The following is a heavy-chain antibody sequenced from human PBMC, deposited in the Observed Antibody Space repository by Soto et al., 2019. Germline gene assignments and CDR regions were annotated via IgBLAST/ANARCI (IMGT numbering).Heavy chain of an antibody. CDR1: GGSISSGENY. D-gene: IGHD3-22*01. CDR3: AAPSGYYWVHDY. Sequence: QVQLQESGPGLVKPSQTLSLTCSVSGGSISSGENYWNWIRQPPGKGLEWIGYIYYSGDTYYNPSLKSRVTISLDTSKNQFSLKLRSVTAADTAVYYCAAPSGYYWVHDYWGQGTLVTVSS. V-gene: IGHV4-30-4*01. CDR2: IYYSGDT. J-gene: IGHJ4*02.